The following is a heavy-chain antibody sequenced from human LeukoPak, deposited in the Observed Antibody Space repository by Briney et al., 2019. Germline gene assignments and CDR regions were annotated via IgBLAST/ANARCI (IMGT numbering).Heavy chain of an antibody. J-gene: IGHJ4*02. CDR2: IYYSGST. CDR1: GGPISSYY. V-gene: IGHV4-59*01. CDR3: ARGIAVAGTWSSYFDY. Sequence: PSETLSLTCTVSGGPISSYYWSWIRQPPGKGLEWIGYIYYSGSTNYNPSLKSRVTISVDTSKKQFYLKLSSVTAADTAVYYCARGIAVAGTWSSYFDYWGQGALVTVSS. D-gene: IGHD6-19*01.